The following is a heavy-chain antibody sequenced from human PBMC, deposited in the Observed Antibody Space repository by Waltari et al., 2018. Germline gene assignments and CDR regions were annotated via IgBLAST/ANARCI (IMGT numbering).Heavy chain of an antibody. CDR1: GGSISSYY. D-gene: IGHD3-22*01. J-gene: IGHJ5*02. Sequence: QVQLQESGPGLVKPSETLSLTCTVSGGSISSYYWSWIRQPPGKGLEWIGYIYYSGSTNYNPSLKSRVTISVDTSKNQFARKLSSVTAADTAVYYWARCYYDSSGYSDWFDPWGQGTLVTVSS. V-gene: IGHV4-59*01. CDR2: IYYSGST. CDR3: ARCYYDSSGYSDWFDP.